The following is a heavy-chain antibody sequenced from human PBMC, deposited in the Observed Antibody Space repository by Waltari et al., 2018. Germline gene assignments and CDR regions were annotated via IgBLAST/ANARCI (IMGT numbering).Heavy chain of an antibody. V-gene: IGHV3-21*01. J-gene: IGHJ3*02. Sequence: EVQLVESGGGLVKPGGSLRLSCAASGFTFSSYSMNWVRQAPGKGLEGVSSISSSSSYIYYADSVKGRFTISRDNAKNSLYLQMNSLRAEDTAVYYCARDGTMRDAFDIWGQGTMVTVSS. CDR1: GFTFSSYS. D-gene: IGHD3-22*01. CDR2: ISSSSSYI. CDR3: ARDGTMRDAFDI.